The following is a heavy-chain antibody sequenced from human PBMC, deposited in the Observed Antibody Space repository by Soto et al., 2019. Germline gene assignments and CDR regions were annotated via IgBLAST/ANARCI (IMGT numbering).Heavy chain of an antibody. Sequence: QVQLVQSGAEVKKPGSSVKVSCKAYGGTFSRYSITWVRQAPGHGLEWIGRIIPIFGIASYAQKFQGRVTITADESASTAYMELSSLRSDDTAVYYCAREDRDRETGLVPAAIDGMDVWGQGTTVTVS. V-gene: IGHV1-69*08. CDR1: GGTFSRYS. CDR3: AREDRDRETGLVPAAIDGMDV. J-gene: IGHJ6*02. CDR2: IIPIFGIA. D-gene: IGHD2-2*01.